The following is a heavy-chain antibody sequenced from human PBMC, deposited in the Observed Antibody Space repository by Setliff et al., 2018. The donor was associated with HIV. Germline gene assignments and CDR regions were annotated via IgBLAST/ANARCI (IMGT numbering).Heavy chain of an antibody. D-gene: IGHD3-16*01. V-gene: IGHV3-7*03. CDR3: AKGVKWLDP. CDR1: RFSFSTFW. Sequence: GGSLRLSCATSRFSFSTFWMTWVRQAPGKGLEWIANINEDGNEKYHADSVWGRFTISRDNAKNSLYLQMNSLRAEDTAVYYCAKGVKWLDPWGQGIQVTVSS. CDR2: INEDGNEK. J-gene: IGHJ5*02.